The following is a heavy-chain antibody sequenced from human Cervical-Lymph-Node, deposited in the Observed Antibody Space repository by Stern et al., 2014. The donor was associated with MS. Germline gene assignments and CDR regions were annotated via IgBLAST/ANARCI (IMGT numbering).Heavy chain of an antibody. CDR2: ISPSGNTV. D-gene: IGHD3-10*01. CDR3: ARGEGYIDTMDY. J-gene: IGHJ4*02. CDR1: GFTFSDYY. V-gene: IGHV3-11*01. Sequence: QVQLVQSGGGLVKPGGSLRLSCAASGFTFSDYYMTWIRQAPGKGLEWVSYISPSGNTVFYADSLKGPFTVSRDNAKNSLYLQMNSLTAEDTAVYYCARGEGYIDTMDYWGQGTLVTVSS.